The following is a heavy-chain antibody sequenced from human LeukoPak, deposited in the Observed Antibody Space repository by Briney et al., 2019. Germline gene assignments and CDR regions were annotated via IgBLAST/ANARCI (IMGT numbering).Heavy chain of an antibody. J-gene: IGHJ5*01. D-gene: IGHD6-13*01. V-gene: IGHV1-2*02. Sequence: ASVKVSCKASGYTYSDYYMLWVRQAPGQGLEWIGWINPNSGGTNYAQKFQGRVTMTRDTSISTAYIGVSRLRSDDTAVYYCMREVGSINWYAYWGQGTLVTVSS. CDR1: GYTYSDYY. CDR3: MREVGSINWYAY. CDR2: INPNSGGT.